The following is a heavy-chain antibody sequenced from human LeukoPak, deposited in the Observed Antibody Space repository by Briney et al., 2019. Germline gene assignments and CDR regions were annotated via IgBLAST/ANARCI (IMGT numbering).Heavy chain of an antibody. V-gene: IGHV3-64D*06. CDR1: GFTFSSYA. Sequence: TGGSLRLSCSASGFTFSSYAMHWVRQAPGKGLEYVSAISSNGGSTYYADSVKGRFTISRDNSKNTLYLQMSSLRAEDTAVYYCVKGGAIVATLPGFDYWGQGTLVTVSS. D-gene: IGHD5-12*01. J-gene: IGHJ4*02. CDR2: ISSNGGST. CDR3: VKGGAIVATLPGFDY.